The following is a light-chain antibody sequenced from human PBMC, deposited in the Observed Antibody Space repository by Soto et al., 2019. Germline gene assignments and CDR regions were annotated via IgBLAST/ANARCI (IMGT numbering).Light chain of an antibody. J-gene: IGKJ4*01. CDR3: QQSYSAPLT. Sequence: DIQMTQSPSSLSASVGDRVTITCRASQSISSFLNWYQQKPGNAPKLLIYAASSLQSGVPSRFSGRGSGTDFTLTISSLQPEDFANYYCQQSYSAPLTFGGGTKVEIK. CDR1: QSISSF. V-gene: IGKV1-39*01. CDR2: AAS.